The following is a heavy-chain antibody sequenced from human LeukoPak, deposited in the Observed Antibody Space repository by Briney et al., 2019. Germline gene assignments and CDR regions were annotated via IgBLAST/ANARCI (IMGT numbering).Heavy chain of an antibody. CDR1: GFSFSSYW. Sequence: GGSLRLSCAASGFSFSSYWMHWVRQAPGKGLVWVSRINSDGSSTSYADSVKGRFTISRDNAKNTLYLQMNSLRAEDTAVYYCARDSTTLWYHYYYMDVWGKGTTVTVSS. CDR2: INSDGSST. CDR3: ARDSTTLWYHYYYMDV. J-gene: IGHJ6*03. V-gene: IGHV3-74*01. D-gene: IGHD5-18*01.